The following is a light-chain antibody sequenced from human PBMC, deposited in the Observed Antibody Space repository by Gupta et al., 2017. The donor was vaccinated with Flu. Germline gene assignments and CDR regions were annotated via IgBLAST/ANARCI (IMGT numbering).Light chain of an antibody. CDR2: DAS. CDR3: QQRSEGHPRT. J-gene: IGKJ4*01. CDR1: QSVSNY. Sequence: IVLTQSPATLSLSPGERATLSCRASQSVSNYLAWYQQKPGQAPRLLIYDASSRATGVPARSRGRGTATDYTLIISSLEPEDAAVYYCQQRSEGHPRTFGGGTKVEIK. V-gene: IGKV3-11*01.